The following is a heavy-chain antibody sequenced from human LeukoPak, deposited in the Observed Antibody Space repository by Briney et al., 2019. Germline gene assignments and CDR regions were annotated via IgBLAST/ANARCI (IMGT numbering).Heavy chain of an antibody. CDR2: IKSKTDGGTI. D-gene: IGHD3-10*02. V-gene: IGHV3-15*01. CDR1: GFTVDSAF. J-gene: IGHJ4*02. CDR3: TAKPYVSGRDC. Sequence: GGSLRLSCAVSGFTVDSAFVTWVRQPPGKGLECVGRIKSKTDGGTIDYAAPVKGRFTISRDDSKNTLFLQMNSLKTEDTAVYYCTAKPYVSGRDCWGQGTLVTVSS.